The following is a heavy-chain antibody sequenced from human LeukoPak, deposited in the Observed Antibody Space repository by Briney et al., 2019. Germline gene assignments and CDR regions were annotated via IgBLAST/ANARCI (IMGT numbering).Heavy chain of an antibody. CDR1: GGSFSGYY. J-gene: IGHJ4*02. CDR2: INHSGST. D-gene: IGHD4-17*01. CDR3: ARGRPVPVDY. V-gene: IGHV4-34*01. Sequence: SETLSLTCAVYGGSFSGYYWSWIRQPPGKGLEWIGEINHSGSTNHNPSLKSRVTISVDTSKNQFSLKLSSVTAADTAVYYCARGRPVPVDYWGQGTLVTVSS.